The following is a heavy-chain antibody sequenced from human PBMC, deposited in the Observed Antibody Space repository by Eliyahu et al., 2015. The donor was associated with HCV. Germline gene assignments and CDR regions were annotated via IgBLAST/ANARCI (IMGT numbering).Heavy chain of an antibody. Sequence: VQLQESGPGLVKPSQTLSLTCSVSGXSISSGSYYWSWIRQPAGKGLEWIGRIYTSAITSYNPSLRSRVTISLDTSKNQFSLSLNSMTATDTAVYFCARDRGSGTLDYWGQGTLVTVSS. CDR1: GXSISSGSYY. J-gene: IGHJ4*02. V-gene: IGHV4-61*02. CDR3: ARDRGSGTLDY. CDR2: IYTSAIT. D-gene: IGHD1-7*01.